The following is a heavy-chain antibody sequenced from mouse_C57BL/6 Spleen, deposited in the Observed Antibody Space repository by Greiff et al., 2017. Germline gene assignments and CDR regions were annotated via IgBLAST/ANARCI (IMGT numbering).Heavy chain of an antibody. D-gene: IGHD3-2*02. Sequence: QVQLQQPGAELVRPGTSVKLSCKASGYTFTSYWMHWVKQRPGQGLEWIGVIDPSDSYTNYNPKFKGKATLTVDTSSSTAYMQLSSLTSEDSAVYYCARGGQLRPLADWGQGTLVTVSA. CDR2: IDPSDSYT. CDR1: GYTFTSYW. V-gene: IGHV1-59*01. CDR3: ARGGQLRPLAD. J-gene: IGHJ3*01.